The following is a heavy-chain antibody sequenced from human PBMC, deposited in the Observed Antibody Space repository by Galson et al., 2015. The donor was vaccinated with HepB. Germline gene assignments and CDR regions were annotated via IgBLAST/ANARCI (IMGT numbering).Heavy chain of an antibody. D-gene: IGHD3-9*01. CDR3: ARHPLYYDILTGSYGMDV. CDR2: IYPGDSDT. Sequence: QSGAEVKKPGESLKISCKGSGYSFTSYWIGWVRQMPGKGLEWMGIIYPGDSDTRYSPSFQGQVTISADKSISTAYLQWSSLKASDTAMYYCARHPLYYDILTGSYGMDVWGQGTTVTVSS. CDR1: GYSFTSYW. J-gene: IGHJ6*02. V-gene: IGHV5-51*01.